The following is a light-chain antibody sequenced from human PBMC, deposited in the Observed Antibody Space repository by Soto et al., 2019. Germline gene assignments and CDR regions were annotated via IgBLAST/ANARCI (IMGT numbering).Light chain of an antibody. Sequence: QSALTQPASVSGSPGQSITISCTGTSSDVGGYNYVSWYQQYPGKAPKVMIYDVSNRPSGVSNRFSGSKSGNTASLTISGLQAEDEADYYCSSYTSSSTLEVFGTVTKLTVL. CDR2: DVS. J-gene: IGLJ1*01. CDR1: SSDVGGYNY. CDR3: SSYTSSSTLEV. V-gene: IGLV2-14*01.